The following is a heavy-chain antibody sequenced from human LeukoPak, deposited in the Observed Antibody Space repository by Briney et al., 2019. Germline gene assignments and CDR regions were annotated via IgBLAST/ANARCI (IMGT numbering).Heavy chain of an antibody. CDR2: ISDSGYRT. V-gene: IGHV3-23*01. CDR3: XXXXXXXXXXISYAMDV. J-gene: IGHJ6*02. D-gene: IGHD3-9*01. Sequence: GGSLRLSCVASGFTFSSYAMSWVRQAPGKGLEWVSAISDSGYRTYYANSVKGRFTISRDNSKNTLFLQMNSLRAEDTAVYRXXXXXXXXXXXISYAMDVWGQGTTVTVSS. CDR1: GFTFSSYA.